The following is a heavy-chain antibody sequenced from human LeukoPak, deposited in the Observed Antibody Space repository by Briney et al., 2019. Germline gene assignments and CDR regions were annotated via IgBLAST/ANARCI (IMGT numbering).Heavy chain of an antibody. CDR1: GSTFSSYA. CDR2: ISYDGSNK. J-gene: IGHJ6*02. CDR3: ARAEGRIQLWSRYYYGMDV. V-gene: IGHV3-30-3*01. Sequence: GRSLRLSCAASGSTFSSYAMHWVRQAPGKGLEWVAVISYDGSNKYYADSVKGRFTISRDNSKNTLYLQMNSLRAEDTAVYYCARAEGRIQLWSRYYYGMDVWGQGTTVTVSS. D-gene: IGHD5-18*01.